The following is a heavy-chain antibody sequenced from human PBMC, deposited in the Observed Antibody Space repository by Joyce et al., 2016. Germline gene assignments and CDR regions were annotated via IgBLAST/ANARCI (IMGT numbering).Heavy chain of an antibody. V-gene: IGHV3-30*03. CDR2: ISYDGSNK. CDR3: AGGILTGYFDY. Sequence: QGQLVESGGGVVQPGRSLRFSCAASGFTFSSYGMHWVRQAPGKGLGWVAVISYDGSNKQYGDSVKGRFTISRDNSKNTLYLQMNSLRAEDTAVYYCAGGILTGYFDYWGQGTLVTVSS. CDR1: GFTFSSYG. J-gene: IGHJ4*02. D-gene: IGHD3-9*01.